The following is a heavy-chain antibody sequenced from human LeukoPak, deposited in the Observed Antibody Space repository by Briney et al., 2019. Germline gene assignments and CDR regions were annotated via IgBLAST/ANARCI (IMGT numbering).Heavy chain of an antibody. D-gene: IGHD6-13*01. CDR3: AREAGSGSWHPFDY. CDR1: GYTFTNYA. CDR2: ISAYDGST. Sequence: ASVKVSCKASGYTFTNYAITWVRQAPGQGLEWMGWISAYDGSTNYAQKFQGRVTMTTDPSTSTAYMELRSLRSDDTAVYYCAREAGSGSWHPFDYWGQGTLVTVSS. V-gene: IGHV1-18*01. J-gene: IGHJ4*02.